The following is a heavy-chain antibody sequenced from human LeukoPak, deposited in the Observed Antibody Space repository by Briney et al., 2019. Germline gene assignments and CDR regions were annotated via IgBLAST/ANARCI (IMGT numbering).Heavy chain of an antibody. Sequence: GGSLRLSCAASGFTFGSYAMSWVRQAPGKGLEWVSAISGSGGSTYYADSVKGRFTISRDNSKNTLYLQMNSLRVEDTAVYYCAKLPVAGLYFDYWGQGTLVTVSS. CDR3: AKLPVAGLYFDY. CDR2: ISGSGGST. V-gene: IGHV3-23*01. D-gene: IGHD6-19*01. J-gene: IGHJ4*02. CDR1: GFTFGSYA.